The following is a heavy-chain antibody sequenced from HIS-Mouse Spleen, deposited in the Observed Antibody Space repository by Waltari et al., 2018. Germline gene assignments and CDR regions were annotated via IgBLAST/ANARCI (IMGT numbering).Heavy chain of an antibody. Sequence: QVTLRESGPALVKPTQTLTLTCTFSGFSLSTSGMCVSWIRQPPGKALEWLARIDWGYDNYYSSSLTNRLTIAKDTSQNQVVLTITNMDPVDTATYYCARIAEGYSSGWYAFDYWGQGTLVTVSS. V-gene: IGHV2-70*15. D-gene: IGHD6-19*01. J-gene: IGHJ4*02. CDR2: IDWGYDN. CDR3: ARIAEGYSSGWYAFDY. CDR1: GFSLSTSGMC.